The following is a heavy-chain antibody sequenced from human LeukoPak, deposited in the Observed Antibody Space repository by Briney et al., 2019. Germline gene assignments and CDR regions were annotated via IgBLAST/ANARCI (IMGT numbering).Heavy chain of an antibody. V-gene: IGHV4-61*01. CDR1: DGSISSETYY. CDR3: ARARTTCSGGSCYVAALHNYYHYMDV. J-gene: IGHJ6*03. D-gene: IGHD2-15*01. CDR2: IYYSGGT. Sequence: MPSETLSLTCTVSDGSISSETYYWSWIRQPPGKGLEWIGYIYYSGGTNPNPSLKSRVTMSVDTPKKQFSLKLTSVTAADTAVYYCARARTTCSGGSCYVAALHNYYHYMDVWGKGTTVSVSS.